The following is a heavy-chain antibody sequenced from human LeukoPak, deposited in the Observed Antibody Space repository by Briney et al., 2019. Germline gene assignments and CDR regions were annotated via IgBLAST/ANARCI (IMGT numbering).Heavy chain of an antibody. CDR3: GTVNAFDF. V-gene: IGHV1-24*01. J-gene: IGHJ3*01. Sequence: ASVKVSCKVSGYTLSEISMHWVRQAPGKGLEWMGGFDPGDGETIYAQNFQGRVTMTGDTSTDTAYMELRGLRSEDTAVYYCGTVNAFDFWGQGTVVTVSS. CDR2: FDPGDGET. CDR1: GYTLSEIS.